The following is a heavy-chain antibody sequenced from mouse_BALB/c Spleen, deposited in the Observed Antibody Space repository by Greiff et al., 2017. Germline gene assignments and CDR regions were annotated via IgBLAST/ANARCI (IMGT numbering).Heavy chain of an antibody. D-gene: IGHD1-2*01. J-gene: IGHJ2*01. CDR1: GYTFTSYY. CDR3: TRATATFDY. Sequence: VQLQQSGAELVKPGASVKLSCKASGYTFTSYYMYWVKQRPGQGLEWIGGINPSNGGTNFNEKFKSKATLTVDKSSSTAYMQLSSLTSEDSAVYYCTRATATFDYWGQGTTLTVSS. V-gene: IGHV1S81*02. CDR2: INPSNGGT.